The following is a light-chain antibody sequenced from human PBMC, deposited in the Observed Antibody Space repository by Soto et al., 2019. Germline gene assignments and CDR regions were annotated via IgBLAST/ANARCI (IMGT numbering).Light chain of an antibody. V-gene: IGKV1-39*01. CDR3: QQSYMDPIT. CDR2: DAS. CDR1: QSISTY. J-gene: IGKJ5*01. Sequence: DIQMTQSPSSLSASVGDRVTITCRASQSISTYLNWYRKKPGKAPNLLIYDASRLQSGVPSRFSGSGGGTDFTLSISSVQPEEFATYFCQQSYMDPITFGQGTRLEIK.